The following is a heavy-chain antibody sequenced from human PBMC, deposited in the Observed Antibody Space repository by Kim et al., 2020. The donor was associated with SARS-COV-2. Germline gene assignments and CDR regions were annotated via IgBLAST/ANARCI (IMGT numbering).Heavy chain of an antibody. Sequence: ATRSSPSFQGQVTISADKSISTAYLQWSSLKASDTAMYYCARHLYDAFDIWGQGTMVTVSS. CDR3: ARHLYDAFDI. J-gene: IGHJ3*02. CDR2: AT. D-gene: IGHD2-2*02. V-gene: IGHV5-51*01.